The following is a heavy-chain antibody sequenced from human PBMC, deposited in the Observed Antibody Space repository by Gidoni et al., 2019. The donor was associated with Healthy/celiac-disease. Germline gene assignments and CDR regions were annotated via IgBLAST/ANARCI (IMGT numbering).Heavy chain of an antibody. D-gene: IGHD3-22*01. J-gene: IGHJ6*02. CDR1: GGTFTSYA. Sequence: QVQLVQSGAEVQKPGSSLKVACSASGGTFTSYAISWVRQAPGQGLEWMGGIIPIFGTANYAQKFQGRVTITADESTSTAYMELSSLRSEDTAVYYCARGFYYYDSSGYYYYYYGMDVWGQGTTVTVSS. CDR2: IIPIFGTA. V-gene: IGHV1-69*01. CDR3: ARGFYYYDSSGYYYYYYGMDV.